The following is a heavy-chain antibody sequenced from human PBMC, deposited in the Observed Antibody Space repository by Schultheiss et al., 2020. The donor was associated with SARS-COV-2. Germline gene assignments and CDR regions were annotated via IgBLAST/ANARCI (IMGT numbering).Heavy chain of an antibody. CDR3: ARDTNPLGYDFWSGYSPTDAFDI. D-gene: IGHD3-3*01. J-gene: IGHJ3*02. CDR2: ISGSGGST. CDR1: GFTFSGSA. V-gene: IGHV3-64*04. Sequence: GGSLRLSCAASGFTFSGSAMHWVRQAPGKGLEYVSAISGSGGSTYYVDSVKGRFTISRDNSKNTLYLQMNSLRAEDTAVYYCARDTNPLGYDFWSGYSPTDAFDIWGQGTMVTVSS.